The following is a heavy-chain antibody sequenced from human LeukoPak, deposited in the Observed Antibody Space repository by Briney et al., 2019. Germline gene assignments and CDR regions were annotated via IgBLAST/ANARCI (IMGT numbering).Heavy chain of an antibody. CDR3: ARDLGSGYYIDF. CDR1: GGSISSYY. Sequence: PSETLSLTCTVSGGSISSYYWSWIRQPPGKGLEWIGYIYYSGSTNYNPSLKSRVTISVDTSKNQFSLKLSSVTAADTAVYYCARDLGSGYYIDFWGQGTLVTVSS. CDR2: IYYSGST. D-gene: IGHD3-22*01. V-gene: IGHV4-59*12. J-gene: IGHJ4*02.